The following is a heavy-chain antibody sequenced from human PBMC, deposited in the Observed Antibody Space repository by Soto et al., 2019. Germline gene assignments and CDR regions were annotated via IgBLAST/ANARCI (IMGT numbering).Heavy chain of an antibody. CDR3: ARDRVMITFGGVIAYTYGMDV. CDR2: IYYSGST. J-gene: IGHJ6*02. CDR1: GGSVSSGSYY. D-gene: IGHD3-16*02. V-gene: IGHV4-61*01. Sequence: QVQLQESGPGLVKPSETLSLTCTVSGGSVSSGSYYWSWIRQPPGKGLEWIGYIYYSGSTNYNPSSKSRVTIPVDTSKNQFSLKLSSVTAADTAVYYCARDRVMITFGGVIAYTYGMDVWGQGTTVTVSS.